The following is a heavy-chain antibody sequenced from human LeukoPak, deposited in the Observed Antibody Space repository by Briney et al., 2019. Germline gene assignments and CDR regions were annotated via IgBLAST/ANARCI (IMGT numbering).Heavy chain of an antibody. D-gene: IGHD2-15*01. V-gene: IGHV4-34*01. J-gene: IGHJ4*02. Sequence: SETLSLTCAVYGGSFSGYYWSWIRQPPGKGLEWIGEINHSGSTNYNPSLKSRDTISVDTSKNQFSLKLSSVTAADTAVYYCARHPKYCSGGSCYFDYWGQGTLVTVSS. CDR1: GGSFSGYY. CDR2: INHSGST. CDR3: ARHPKYCSGGSCYFDY.